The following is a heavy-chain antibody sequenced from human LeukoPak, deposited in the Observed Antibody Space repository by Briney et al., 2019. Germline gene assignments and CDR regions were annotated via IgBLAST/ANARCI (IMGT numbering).Heavy chain of an antibody. J-gene: IGHJ4*02. CDR3: ARRGLGVVVPAATQAGVDY. D-gene: IGHD2-2*01. CDR1: GGSFSGYY. V-gene: IGHV4-34*01. CDR2: INHSGST. Sequence: SETLSLTCAVYGGSFSGYYWSWIRQPPGKGLEWIGEINHSGSTNYNPSLKSRVTISVDTSENQFSLKLSSVTAADTAVYYCARRGLGVVVPAATQAGVDYWGQGTLVTVSS.